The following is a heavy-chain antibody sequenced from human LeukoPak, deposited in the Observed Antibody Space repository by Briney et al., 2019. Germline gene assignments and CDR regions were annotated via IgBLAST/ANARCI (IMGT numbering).Heavy chain of an antibody. Sequence: SETLSLTCTVSGGSISSYYWSWIRQPPGKGLEWIGYIYYSGSTNYNPSLKSRVTISVDTSKNQFSLKLSSVTAADTAGYYCTRWSGSYYNFDYWGQGTLVTVSS. D-gene: IGHD3-10*01. CDR1: GGSISSYY. J-gene: IGHJ4*02. CDR3: TRWSGSYYNFDY. CDR2: IYYSGST. V-gene: IGHV4-59*08.